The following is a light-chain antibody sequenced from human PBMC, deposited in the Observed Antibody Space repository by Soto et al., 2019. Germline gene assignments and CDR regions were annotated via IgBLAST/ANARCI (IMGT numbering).Light chain of an antibody. CDR1: QSISSW. CDR3: QQYNSYPYT. CDR2: KAS. J-gene: IGKJ2*01. Sequence: DIQMTPSPSTLSTSVGDRVTITCRARQSISSWLAWYQQKPGKAPKLLIYKASSLESGVPSRFSGSGSGTEFTLTISSLQPDDFATYYCQQYNSYPYTFGQGTKLEIK. V-gene: IGKV1-5*03.